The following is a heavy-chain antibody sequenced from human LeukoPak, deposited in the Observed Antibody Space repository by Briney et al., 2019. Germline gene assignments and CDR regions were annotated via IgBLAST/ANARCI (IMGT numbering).Heavy chain of an antibody. J-gene: IGHJ4*02. CDR2: IIPIFGTA. CDR3: ARDMGGDYVWGSYRYTGFDY. CDR1: GGTFSSYA. V-gene: IGHV1-69*05. D-gene: IGHD3-16*02. Sequence: SVKVSCKASGGTFSSYAISWVRQAPGQGLEWMGGIIPIFGTANYAQKFQGRVTITTDESTSTAYMELSSLRSEDTAVCYCARDMGGDYVWGSYRYTGFDYWGQGTLVTVSS.